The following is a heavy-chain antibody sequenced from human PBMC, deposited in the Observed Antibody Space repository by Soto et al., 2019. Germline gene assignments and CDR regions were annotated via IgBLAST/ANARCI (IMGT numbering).Heavy chain of an antibody. CDR3: ARSVAVPGAHIDY. V-gene: IGHV4-59*01. CDR1: GGSISGSY. CDR2: VYYTGST. D-gene: IGHD6-19*01. Sequence: SETLALTCSVSGGSISGSYWSWIRQSPGKGLEWLGYVYYTGSTNYSPSLRSRVSISVDTSKNEFSLRLSSVTAADTAVYFCARSVAVPGAHIDYWGQGTQVTVSS. J-gene: IGHJ4*02.